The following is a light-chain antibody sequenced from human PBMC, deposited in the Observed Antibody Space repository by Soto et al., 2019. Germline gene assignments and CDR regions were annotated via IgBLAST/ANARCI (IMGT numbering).Light chain of an antibody. CDR3: QNYNGAPWT. CDR1: QDISTY. J-gene: IGKJ1*01. V-gene: IGKV1-27*01. CDR2: AAS. Sequence: DIQLTQSPSSLSASVGDGVTITCRATQDISTYLVWYQQKPGTVPKLLIFAASTLQSGVPSRFSGSGSGTDFTLTISSLQPEDVATYYCQNYNGAPWTFGQGTKVEIK.